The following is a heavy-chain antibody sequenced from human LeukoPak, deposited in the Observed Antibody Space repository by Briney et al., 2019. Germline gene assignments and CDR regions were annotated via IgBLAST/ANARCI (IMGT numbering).Heavy chain of an antibody. CDR3: ARVTYYYGSGREDEFDY. Sequence: ASVKVSCKASGYTFTGYYMHWVRQAPGQGLEWMGWISFHDGDTLFAQKFQDRLTLTTDTSTSTVYMELRSLTSDDAAVYYCARVTYYYGSGREDEFDYRGQGTLVTVSS. J-gene: IGHJ4*02. CDR1: GYTFTGYY. CDR2: ISFHDGDT. D-gene: IGHD3-10*01. V-gene: IGHV1-18*04.